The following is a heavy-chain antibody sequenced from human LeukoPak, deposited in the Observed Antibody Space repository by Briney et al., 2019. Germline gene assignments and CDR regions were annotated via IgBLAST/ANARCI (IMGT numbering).Heavy chain of an antibody. J-gene: IGHJ6*02. CDR2: IYPFDSDT. CDR3: ARRVHSSSWSISYYYYYYGMDV. D-gene: IGHD6-13*01. V-gene: IGHV5-51*01. CDR1: GYSFTNYW. Sequence: GESLKISCKGSGYSFTNYWIGWVRQVPGKGLEWMGIIYPFDSDTRYSPSFQGQVAISADKSISPAYLQWSSLKASDTAMYYCARRVHSSSWSISYYYYYYGMDVWGQGTTVTVSS.